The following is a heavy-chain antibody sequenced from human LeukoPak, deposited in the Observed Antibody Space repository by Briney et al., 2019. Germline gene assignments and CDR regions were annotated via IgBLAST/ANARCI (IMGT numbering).Heavy chain of an antibody. CDR3: ARVVWELPGNAFDI. CDR2: INAGNGNT. Sequence: ASVKVSCKASGYTFTDYYMHWLRQAPGQRLEWMGWINAGNGNTKYSQKFQGRVTITRDTSASTAYMELRSLRSDDTAVYYCARVVWELPGNAFDIWGQGTMVTVSS. D-gene: IGHD1-26*01. J-gene: IGHJ3*02. CDR1: GYTFTDYY. V-gene: IGHV1/OR15-3*02.